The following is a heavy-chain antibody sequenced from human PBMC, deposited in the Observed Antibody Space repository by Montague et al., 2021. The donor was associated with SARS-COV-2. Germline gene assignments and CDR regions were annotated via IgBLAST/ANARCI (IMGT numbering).Heavy chain of an antibody. D-gene: IGHD6-19*01. Sequence: SETLSLTCAVSGASLASGYWWSWVRQSPGKGLEWIAEIHHTGGSNYNPSLVSRVTIFLDHSKNHLTLTLTSVTAADTAIYYCARHTGWQHLCTWGQGTLVTVSA. CDR2: IHHTGGS. V-gene: IGHV4-4*02. J-gene: IGHJ5*02. CDR1: GASLASGYW. CDR3: ARHTGWQHLCT.